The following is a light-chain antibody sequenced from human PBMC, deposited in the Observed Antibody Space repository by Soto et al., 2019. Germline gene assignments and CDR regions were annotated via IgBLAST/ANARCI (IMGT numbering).Light chain of an antibody. J-gene: IGKJ4*01. V-gene: IGKV3-11*01. Sequence: EIVLTQSPATLSLSPGERATLSCRVSQSVSSYLAWYQQNPGQAPRLLIYDASNRATGIPARFSGSGSGTDFTLTISSLEPEDFAVYYCQQRSNWPRALTFGGGTKVEIK. CDR3: QQRSNWPRALT. CDR1: QSVSSY. CDR2: DAS.